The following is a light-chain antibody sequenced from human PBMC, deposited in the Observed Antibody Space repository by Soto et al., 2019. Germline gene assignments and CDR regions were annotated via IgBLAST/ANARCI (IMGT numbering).Light chain of an antibody. CDR2: EVI. V-gene: IGLV2-14*01. CDR1: SSDVGAYNY. CDR3: SSYTSSRTLV. J-gene: IGLJ2*01. Sequence: QSVLTQPASVSGSPGQSITISCTATSSDVGAYNYVSWYQQYPGKAPKLMIYEVINRPSGVSNRFSGSKSGNTASLIISGLQAEDEADYYCSSYTSSRTLVFGGGTKVTVL.